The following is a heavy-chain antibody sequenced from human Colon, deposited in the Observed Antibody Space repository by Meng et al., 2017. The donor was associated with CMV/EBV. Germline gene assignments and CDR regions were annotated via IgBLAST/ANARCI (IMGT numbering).Heavy chain of an antibody. CDR2: INQSGST. J-gene: IGHJ4*02. CDR1: GRSLSGYY. CDR3: AREAGPFFGVIVYDS. Sequence: GGRLLRNPETLSLTCVFSGRSLSGYYWTWIRQAPGKGLEWIGEINQSGSTNDNPSLKSRVTVSVDTSKNQFSLRVTSVTAADSALYYCAREAGPFFGVIVYDSWGQGTLVTVSS. V-gene: IGHV4-34*01. D-gene: IGHD3-3*01.